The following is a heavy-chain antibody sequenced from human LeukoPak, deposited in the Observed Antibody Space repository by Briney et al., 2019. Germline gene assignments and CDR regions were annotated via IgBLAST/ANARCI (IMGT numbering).Heavy chain of an antibody. CDR1: GFTFSSYW. D-gene: IGHD2-2*01. V-gene: IGHV3-74*01. CDR3: ARVRRYQLLSPNYYYYYMDV. CDR2: INTDGSST. J-gene: IGHJ6*03. Sequence: PGGSLRLSCAASGFTFSSYWMHWVRQAPGKGLVWVSRINTDGSSTSYADSVKGRFTISRDNAKNTLYLQMNSLRAEDTAVYYCARVRRYQLLSPNYYYYYMDVWGKGTTVTVSS.